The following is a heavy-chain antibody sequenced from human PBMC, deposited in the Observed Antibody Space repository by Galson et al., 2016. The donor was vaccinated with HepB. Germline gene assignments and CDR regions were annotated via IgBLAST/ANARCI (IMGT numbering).Heavy chain of an antibody. Sequence: SVKVSCKASGYTFTGYYIHWVRQAPGQGLEWMGWINPISGGTNYAQKFQGRVTMTSDTSISAAYLELSRLSSDDTAVYYCARDVYYERKRSYHMDVWGKGTTVTV. D-gene: IGHD3-16*02. V-gene: IGHV1-2*02. J-gene: IGHJ6*03. CDR1: GYTFTGYY. CDR2: INPISGGT. CDR3: ARDVYYERKRSYHMDV.